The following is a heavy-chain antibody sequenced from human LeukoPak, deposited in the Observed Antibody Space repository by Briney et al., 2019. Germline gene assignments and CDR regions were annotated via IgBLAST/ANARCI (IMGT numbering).Heavy chain of an antibody. D-gene: IGHD5-18*01. V-gene: IGHV3-23*01. CDR3: AKSSHSFGNDALDI. CDR2: IRGGGGVQ. J-gene: IGHJ3*02. CDR1: GFTFHDYA. Sequence: PGGSLRLSCAPSGFTFHDYAMHWVRQAPGKGLEYVSVIRGGGGVQYYAASVKGRFTISRDNSKNTLYLQMNSLRAEDTAVYYCAKSSHSFGNDALDIWGQGTMVTVSS.